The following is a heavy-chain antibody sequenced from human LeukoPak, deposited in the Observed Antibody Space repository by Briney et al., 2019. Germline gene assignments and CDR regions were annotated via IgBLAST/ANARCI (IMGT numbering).Heavy chain of an antibody. CDR3: PTLVGTGTTPTDY. CDR1: GLTFSNYA. J-gene: IGHJ4*02. D-gene: IGHD1-1*01. CDR2: MSGSGGNT. Sequence: AGTLTLSCAASGLTFSNYAMRWVRKAPGTGLELVSVMSGSGGNTDYADSVKGRFTSSRDNSKKTLSLQMTSLRAEDTAVYYCPTLVGTGTTPTDYWGQGTLVTVSS. V-gene: IGHV3-23*01.